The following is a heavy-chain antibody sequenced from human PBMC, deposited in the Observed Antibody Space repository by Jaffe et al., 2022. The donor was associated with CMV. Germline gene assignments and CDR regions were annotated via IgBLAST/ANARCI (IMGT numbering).Heavy chain of an antibody. CDR3: AREPNDAYTGNFDH. D-gene: IGHD2-2*01. CDR2: LCNTGST. Sequence: QVQLQESGPGLVKPSETLSLTCTVSGGSISGYCLSWIRQLPWKELEWIGYLCNTGSTKSNPSLKTRVTLSLDMSKSQFSLKLTSVTSADAAVYYCAREPNDAYTGNFDHWGQGALVTVSS. CDR1: GGSISGYC. V-gene: IGHV4-59*01. J-gene: IGHJ4*02.